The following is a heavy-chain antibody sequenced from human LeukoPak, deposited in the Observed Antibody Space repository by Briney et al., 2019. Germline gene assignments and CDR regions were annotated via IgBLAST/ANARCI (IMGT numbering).Heavy chain of an antibody. CDR1: GYTFTSYG. D-gene: IGHD3-9*01. CDR3: ARVKEAAGLRYFDWRFDY. J-gene: IGHJ4*02. V-gene: IGHV1-18*01. CDR2: ISAYNGNT. Sequence: ASVKVSCKASGYTFTSYGISWVRQAPGQGLEWMGWISAYNGNTNYAQKLQGRVTMTTDTSTSTAYMELRSLRSDDTAVYYCARVKEAAGLRYFDWRFDYWGQGTLVTVSS.